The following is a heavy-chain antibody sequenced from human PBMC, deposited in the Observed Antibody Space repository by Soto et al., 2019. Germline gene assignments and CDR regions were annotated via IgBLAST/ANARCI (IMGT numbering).Heavy chain of an antibody. CDR2: IIPIFGTA. V-gene: IGHV1-69*06. Sequence: QVQLVQSGAEVKKPGSSVKVSCTASGGTFSSYAISWVRQAPGQGLEWMGGIIPIFGTANYAQKFQGRVTITADKSTSTAYMELSSLRSEDTAVYYCARDDLPVYYGSGSYGCFDYWGQGTLVTVSS. J-gene: IGHJ4*02. CDR1: GGTFSSYA. D-gene: IGHD3-10*01. CDR3: ARDDLPVYYGSGSYGCFDY.